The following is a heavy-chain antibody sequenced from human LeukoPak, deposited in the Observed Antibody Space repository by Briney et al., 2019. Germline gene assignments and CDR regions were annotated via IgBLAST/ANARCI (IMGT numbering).Heavy chain of an antibody. CDR3: ARGGDFWSGYSRGYYMDV. CDR2: ISGSGGST. Sequence: GGSLRLSCAASGFTFSNNAMHWVRQAPGKGLEWVSSISGSGGSTYYADSVKGRFTISRDNSKNTLYLQMNSLRAEDTAVYYCARGGDFWSGYSRGYYMDVWGKGTTVTVSS. V-gene: IGHV3-23*01. D-gene: IGHD3-3*01. CDR1: GFTFSNNA. J-gene: IGHJ6*03.